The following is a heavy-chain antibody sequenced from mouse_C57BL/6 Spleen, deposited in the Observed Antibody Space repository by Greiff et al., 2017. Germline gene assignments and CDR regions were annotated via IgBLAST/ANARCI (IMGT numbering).Heavy chain of an antibody. Sequence: EVKVEESGPGLVKPSPSLSLTCSVTGYSFTSGYYWNWIRQFPGNKLEWMGYISDDGSNNYNPSIKNRISITRDTSKNQFFLKLNSVTTEDTATFYLARGGKFTTYAMGYGGQGTSVTASS. CDR1: GYSFTSGYY. J-gene: IGHJ4*01. V-gene: IGHV3-6*01. CDR3: ARGGKFTTYAMGY. D-gene: IGHD1-1*01. CDR2: ISDDGSN.